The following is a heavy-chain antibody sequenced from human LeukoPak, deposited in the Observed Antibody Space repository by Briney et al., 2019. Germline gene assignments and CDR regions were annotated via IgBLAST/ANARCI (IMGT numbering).Heavy chain of an antibody. J-gene: IGHJ5*02. Sequence: ASVKVSCKASGYTFTSYYMHWVRQAPGQGLEWMGIINPSGGSTSYAQKFQGRVTMTTDTSTSTAYMELRSLRSDDTAVYYCAREMATSATIWFDPWGQGTLVTVSS. CDR1: GYTFTSYY. CDR2: INPSGGST. D-gene: IGHD5-24*01. CDR3: AREMATSATIWFDP. V-gene: IGHV1-46*01.